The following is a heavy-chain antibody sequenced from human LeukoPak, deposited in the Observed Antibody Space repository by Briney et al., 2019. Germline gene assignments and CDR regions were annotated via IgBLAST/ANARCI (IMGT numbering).Heavy chain of an antibody. CDR3: ARNVRGRPADY. Sequence: PSETLSLACNVSGGSISNSPYYWGWIRQPPGKGLEWIGSMHYSGTTYHNPSLRSRVTISVDMSKNQFSLRLISVTAADTAVYYCARNVRGRPADYWGQGTLVTVSS. V-gene: IGHV4-39*01. J-gene: IGHJ4*02. D-gene: IGHD3-16*01. CDR1: GGSISNSPYY. CDR2: MHYSGTT.